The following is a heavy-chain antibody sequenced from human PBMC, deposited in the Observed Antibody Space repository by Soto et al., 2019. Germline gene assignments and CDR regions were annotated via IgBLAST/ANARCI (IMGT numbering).Heavy chain of an antibody. D-gene: IGHD6-13*01. V-gene: IGHV4-59*12. CDR1: GGSISSYY. J-gene: IGHJ6*02. Sequence: PSETLSLTCTVSGGSISSYYWSWIRQPPGKGLEWIGYIYYSGSTNYNPSLKSRVTISVDTSKNQFSLKLSSVTAADTAVYYCARSKAAGYYYYGMDVWGQGTTVTVSS. CDR3: ARSKAAGYYYYGMDV. CDR2: IYYSGST.